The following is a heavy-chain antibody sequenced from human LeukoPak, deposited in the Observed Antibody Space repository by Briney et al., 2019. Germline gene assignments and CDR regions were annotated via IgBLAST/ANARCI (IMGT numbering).Heavy chain of an antibody. CDR3: VRAANTYGYPTVF. CDR2: VNWNGGSS. Sequence: PGGSLRLSCIASGFTFDDYGMRWVRQVPGEGLEWVSGVNWNGGSSGYAKSVKGRFTVFRDNAKNSLYLQMNSLSAEDTALYYCVRAANTYGYPTVFRGQGTLVTVSS. CDR1: GFTFDDYG. D-gene: IGHD3-16*01. V-gene: IGHV3-20*04. J-gene: IGHJ4*02.